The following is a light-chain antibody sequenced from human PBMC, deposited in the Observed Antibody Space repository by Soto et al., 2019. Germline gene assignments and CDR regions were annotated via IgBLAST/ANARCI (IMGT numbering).Light chain of an antibody. CDR1: QIVINNW. Sequence: ETVLTQSPDTLSLSPGERATLSCRASQIVINNWIAWYQQKPGQAPRLLIYSASSRAGGVPDKFSGSWSGADFTLSINRLEPEDSAVYYCQQYGMSPFTFAQGTKLEI. V-gene: IGKV3-20*01. J-gene: IGKJ2*01. CDR2: SAS. CDR3: QQYGMSPFT.